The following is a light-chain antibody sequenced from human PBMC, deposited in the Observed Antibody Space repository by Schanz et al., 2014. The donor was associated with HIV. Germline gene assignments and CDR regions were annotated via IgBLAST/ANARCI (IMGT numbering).Light chain of an antibody. CDR1: QSISTH. CDR2: GAS. J-gene: IGKJ1*01. Sequence: EIVLTQSPGTLSLSPGEVGTLSCRASQSISTHLAWYQQKPGQAPTLLIYGASKRATGIPDRFIGGGSGTEFTLTISSLQSEDFAVYYCQQYNNWPRTFGQGTKVEIK. CDR3: QQYNNWPRT. V-gene: IGKV3D-15*01.